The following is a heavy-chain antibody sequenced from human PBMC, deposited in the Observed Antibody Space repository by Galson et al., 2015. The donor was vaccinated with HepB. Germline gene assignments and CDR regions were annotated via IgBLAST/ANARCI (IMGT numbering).Heavy chain of an antibody. V-gene: IGHV3-33*01. Sequence: SLRLSCAASGFTFSSYGMHWVRQAPGKGLEWVAVIWYDGSNKYYADSVKGRFTISRDNSKNTLYLQMNSLRAEDTAVYYCAREAVAAGFDYWGQGTLVTVSS. J-gene: IGHJ4*02. CDR3: AREAVAAGFDY. CDR1: GFTFSSYG. D-gene: IGHD6-19*01. CDR2: IWYDGSNK.